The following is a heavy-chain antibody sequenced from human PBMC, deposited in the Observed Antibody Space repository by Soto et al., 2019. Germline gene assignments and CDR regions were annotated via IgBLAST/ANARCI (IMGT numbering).Heavy chain of an antibody. V-gene: IGHV3-33*01. Sequence: GGSLRLSCAASGFTFSSYGMHWVRQAPGKGLEWVAVIWYDGSNKYYADSVKGRFTISRDNSKNTLYLQMNSLRAEDTAVYYCARDGVAVAGTKYNWFDPWGQGTLVTVSS. D-gene: IGHD6-19*01. CDR3: ARDGVAVAGTKYNWFDP. CDR1: GFTFSSYG. J-gene: IGHJ5*02. CDR2: IWYDGSNK.